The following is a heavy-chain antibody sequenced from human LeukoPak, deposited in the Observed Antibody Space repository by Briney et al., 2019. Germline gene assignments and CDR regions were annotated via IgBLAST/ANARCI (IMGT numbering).Heavy chain of an antibody. CDR3: AKDRWLQGYFDY. J-gene: IGHJ4*02. CDR1: GFTFSSNG. Sequence: GGSLRLSCVASGFTFSSNGMHWVRQAPGKGLEWVTFIQYDGSKKYYADSVKGRCTISRDNSKKTVYLQMNSLRTEDTAVYYCAKDRWLQGYFDYWGQGTLVTVSS. D-gene: IGHD5-24*01. CDR2: IQYDGSKK. V-gene: IGHV3-30*02.